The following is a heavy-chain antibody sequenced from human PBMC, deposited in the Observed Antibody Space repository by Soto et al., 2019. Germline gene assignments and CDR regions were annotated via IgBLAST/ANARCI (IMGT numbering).Heavy chain of an antibody. V-gene: IGHV4-34*01. Sequence: QVHLQQWGAGLLNPSETLSLTCAVYGGSFTGYYWSWIRQPPGKGLEWIGEINHSGSTNYNPSIKSRVTISLDTAKNQFSLKLNSVTAADTAVYYCASTFRFDTILGLVKPNYFDYWGQGILVSVSS. J-gene: IGHJ4*02. CDR1: GGSFTGYY. D-gene: IGHD3-3*01. CDR3: ASTFRFDTILGLVKPNYFDY. CDR2: INHSGST.